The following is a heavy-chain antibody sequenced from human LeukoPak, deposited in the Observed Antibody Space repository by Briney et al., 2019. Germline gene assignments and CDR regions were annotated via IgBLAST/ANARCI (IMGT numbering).Heavy chain of an antibody. CDR3: APDQRGYSYAPFDY. CDR1: GYTFTSYA. J-gene: IGHJ4*02. D-gene: IGHD5-18*01. CDR2: INTNTGNP. Sequence: ASVRVSCKASGYTFTSYAMNWVRQAPGQGLEWMGWINTNTGNPTYAQGFTGRFVFSLDTSVSTAYLQISSLKAEDTAVYYCAPDQRGYSYAPFDYWGQGTLVTVSS. V-gene: IGHV7-4-1*02.